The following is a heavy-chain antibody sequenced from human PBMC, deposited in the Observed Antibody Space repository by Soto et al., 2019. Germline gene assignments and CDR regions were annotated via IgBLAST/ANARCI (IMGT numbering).Heavy chain of an antibody. CDR1: GFTFSSYA. CDR2: ISYDGSNK. D-gene: IGHD6-19*01. J-gene: IGHJ4*02. Sequence: QVQLVESGGGVVQPGRSLRLSCAASGFTFSSYAMHWVRQAPGKGLEWVAVISYDGSNKYYADYVKGRFTISRDNSKNTLYLQMNSLRAEDTAVYYCARDTSGWYYWGQGTLVTVAS. CDR3: ARDTSGWYY. V-gene: IGHV3-30-3*01.